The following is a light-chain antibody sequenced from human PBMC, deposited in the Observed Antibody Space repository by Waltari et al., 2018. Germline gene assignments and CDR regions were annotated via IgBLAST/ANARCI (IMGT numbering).Light chain of an antibody. J-gene: IGKJ1*01. V-gene: IGKV1-17*01. CDR3: QQYYSSPWT. CDR2: AAS. CDR1: HAIRND. Sequence: DIQMTQSPSSLSASVGDRVTITCRASHAIRNDLGWYQQKPGKAPKRLIYAASSLQSGVPSRFSGSGSGTEFTLTISSLQSEDVAVYYCQQYYSSPWTFGQGSKVEIK.